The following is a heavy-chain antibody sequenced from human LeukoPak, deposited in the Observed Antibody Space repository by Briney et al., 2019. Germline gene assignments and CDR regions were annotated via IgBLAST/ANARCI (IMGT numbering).Heavy chain of an antibody. CDR2: LSGSGIST. D-gene: IGHD6-13*01. CDR3: AKGGGSSSWSWFDP. Sequence: GGSLRLSCAASGFPFSNNAMTWVRQAPGKGLEWVSALSGSGISTYYADSVKGRFTISRDNSKNSLYLQMNSLRTEDTALYYCAKGGGSSSWSWFDPWGQGTLVTVSS. J-gene: IGHJ5*02. CDR1: GFPFSNNA. V-gene: IGHV3-23*01.